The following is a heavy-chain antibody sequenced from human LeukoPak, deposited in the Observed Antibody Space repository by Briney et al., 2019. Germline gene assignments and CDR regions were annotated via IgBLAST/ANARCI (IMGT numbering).Heavy chain of an antibody. J-gene: IGHJ4*02. CDR3: ARLDRGVTIYDS. D-gene: IGHD3-3*01. CDR2: IYYSGST. CDR1: GGSISSSY. V-gene: IGHV4-59*08. Sequence: SETLSLTCTVSGGSISSSYWGWIRQPPGKGLEWIGYIYYSGSTNYNPSLKSRVTISVDTSKNQFSLKLSSVTAADTAVYYCARLDRGVTIYDSWGQGTLVTVSS.